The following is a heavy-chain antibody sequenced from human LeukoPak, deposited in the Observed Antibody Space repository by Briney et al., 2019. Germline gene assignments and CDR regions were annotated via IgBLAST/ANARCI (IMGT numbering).Heavy chain of an antibody. CDR3: ASNLYGSGNYFAY. V-gene: IGHV4-38-2*02. CDR1: GYSISSGYY. CDR2: TYHSGIT. D-gene: IGHD3-10*01. J-gene: IGHJ4*02. Sequence: PSETLSLTCTVSGYSISSGYYWGWIRQPPGKGLEWIAITYHSGITYYNPSLKSRVTISVDTSKNQFSLKLTSVTAADTAVYYCASNLYGSGNYFAYWGQGTLVTVSS.